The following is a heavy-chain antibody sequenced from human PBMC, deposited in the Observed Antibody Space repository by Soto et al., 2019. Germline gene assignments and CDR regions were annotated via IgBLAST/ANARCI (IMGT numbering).Heavy chain of an antibody. D-gene: IGHD3-22*01. V-gene: IGHV1-69*01. Sequence: QVQLVQSGAEVKKPGSSVKVSCEASGGTFTSYAISWVRQAPGQGLEWMGGLIPIFVTANYAQKFQGRVTITADESTSTTYMELSSLRSEDTAVYYCARAGLTYYYDGSGYCPFYYLDSWGQGTLVTVSS. CDR1: GGTFTSYA. J-gene: IGHJ4*02. CDR3: ARAGLTYYYDGSGYCPFYYLDS. CDR2: LIPIFVTA.